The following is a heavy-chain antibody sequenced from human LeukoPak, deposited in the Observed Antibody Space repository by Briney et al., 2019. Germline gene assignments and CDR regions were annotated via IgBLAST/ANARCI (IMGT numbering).Heavy chain of an antibody. CDR2: ISGSGGST. V-gene: IGHV3-23*01. CDR3: AKGEWFGELLYPAYFDY. J-gene: IGHJ4*02. D-gene: IGHD3-10*01. CDR1: GFTFSSYW. Sequence: GGSLRLSCAASGFTFSSYWMHWVRQAPGKGLEWVSAISGSGGSTYYADSVKGRFTISRDNSKNTLYLQMNSLRAEDTAVYYCAKGEWFGELLYPAYFDYWGQGTLVTVSS.